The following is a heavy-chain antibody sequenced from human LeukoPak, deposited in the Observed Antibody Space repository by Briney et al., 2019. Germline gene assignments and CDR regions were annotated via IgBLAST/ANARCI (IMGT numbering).Heavy chain of an antibody. CDR1: GFTFSSYA. D-gene: IGHD2-15*01. V-gene: IGHV3-30-3*01. Sequence: GGSLRLSCAASGFTFSSYAMHWVRQAPGKGLEWVAVISYDGSNKYYADSVKGRFTISRDNSKNTLYLQMNSLRAEDTAAYYCARIVVVAATQDYWGQGTLVTVSS. J-gene: IGHJ4*02. CDR3: ARIVVVAATQDY. CDR2: ISYDGSNK.